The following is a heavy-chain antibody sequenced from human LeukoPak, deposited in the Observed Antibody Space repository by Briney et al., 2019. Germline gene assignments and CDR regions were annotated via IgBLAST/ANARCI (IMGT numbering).Heavy chain of an antibody. Sequence: GGSLRLSCAASGFTFSSYGMHWVRQAPWKGLVWVALIKGDGSSTNYADFVKGRLTISRDNAQNTVYLQMTSLRAEDTAVYYCARGAWTAYYLDYWGQGTLVTVSS. CDR3: ARGAWTAYYLDY. V-gene: IGHV3-74*01. J-gene: IGHJ4*02. CDR2: IKGDGSST. CDR1: GFTFSSYG. D-gene: IGHD3/OR15-3a*01.